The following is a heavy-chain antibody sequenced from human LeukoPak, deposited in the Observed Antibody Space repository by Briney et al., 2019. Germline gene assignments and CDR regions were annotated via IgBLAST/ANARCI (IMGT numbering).Heavy chain of an antibody. D-gene: IGHD6-19*01. CDR2: LDYSGST. Sequence: SETLSLTCTVSGGSISSSSYYWGWIRQPPGKGLEWIGYLDYSGSTKHNPSLKSRATISVDTSKNQFSLKLTSVTAADTAVFYCVRHAIAVAGTGYFDSWGQGTLVTVSS. J-gene: IGHJ4*02. V-gene: IGHV4-61*05. CDR3: VRHAIAVAGTGYFDS. CDR1: GGSISSSSYY.